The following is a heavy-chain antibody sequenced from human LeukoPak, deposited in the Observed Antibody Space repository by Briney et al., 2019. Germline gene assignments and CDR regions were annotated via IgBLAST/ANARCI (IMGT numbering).Heavy chain of an antibody. V-gene: IGHV3-66*01. CDR1: EFSVGSNY. D-gene: IGHD5-18*01. CDR2: IYSGGST. J-gene: IGHJ4*02. CDR3: ARELPVDTAMVGFDY. Sequence: QPGGSLRLSCAASEFSVGSNYMTWVRQAPGKGLEWVSLIYSGGSTYYADSVKGRFTISRDNSKNTLYLQMNSLRAEDTAVYYCARELPVDTAMVGFDYWGQGTLVTVSS.